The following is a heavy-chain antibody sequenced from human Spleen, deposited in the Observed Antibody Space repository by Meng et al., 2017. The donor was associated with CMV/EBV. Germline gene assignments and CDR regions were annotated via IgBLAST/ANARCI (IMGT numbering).Heavy chain of an antibody. Sequence: ASGFTFNGYAMPWVRQAPGKGLDWVAVISDDGSNEYYADSVEGRFTVSRDNSKNTLYLEMKSLRTEDTAVYYCARDACIINCGAFAIWGQGTMVTVSS. CDR3: ARDACIINCGAFAI. J-gene: IGHJ3*02. V-gene: IGHV3-30*04. CDR1: GFTFNGYA. CDR2: ISDDGSNE. D-gene: IGHD3-16*01.